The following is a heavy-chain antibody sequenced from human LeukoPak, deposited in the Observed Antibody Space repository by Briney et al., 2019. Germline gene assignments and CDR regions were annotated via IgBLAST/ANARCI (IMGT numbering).Heavy chain of an antibody. CDR2: IYYSGST. V-gene: IGHV4-30-4*01. Sequence: SQTLSLTCTVSGGSISSGDYYWRWIRQPPGKGLEWIGYIYYSGSTYYNPSLKSRVTISVGTSKNQFSLKLSSVTAADTAVYYCARGRYCSSTSCYPYYYYGMDVWGKGTTVTVSS. J-gene: IGHJ6*04. D-gene: IGHD2-2*01. CDR1: GGSISSGDYY. CDR3: ARGRYCSSTSCYPYYYYGMDV.